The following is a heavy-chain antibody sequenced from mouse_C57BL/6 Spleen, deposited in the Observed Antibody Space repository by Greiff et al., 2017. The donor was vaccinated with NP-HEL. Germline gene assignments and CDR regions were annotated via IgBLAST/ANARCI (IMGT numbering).Heavy chain of an antibody. CDR2: INYDGSST. CDR1: GFTFSDYY. D-gene: IGHD2-5*01. J-gene: IGHJ1*03. Sequence: EVQLVESEGGLVQPGSSMKLSCTASGFTFSDYYMAWVRQVPEKGLEWVANINYDGSSTYYLDSLKSRFIISRDNAKNILYLQMISLKSEDTATYYCAREGLGYSNYVWYFDVWGTGTTVTVSS. CDR3: AREGLGYSNYVWYFDV. V-gene: IGHV5-16*01.